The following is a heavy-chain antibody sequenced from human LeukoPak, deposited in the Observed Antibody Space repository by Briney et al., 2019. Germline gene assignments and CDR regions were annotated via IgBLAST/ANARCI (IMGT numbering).Heavy chain of an antibody. V-gene: IGHV4-31*03. J-gene: IGHJ5*02. CDR1: GGSISSGGFF. Sequence: KPSETLSLTCTVSGGSISSGGFFWSWIRQHSGKGLEWIGYFYYSGSTNYNPSLKSRVTISVDTSKNQFSLKLSSVTAADTAVYYCARGGQHEIPNWFDPWGQGTLVTVSS. D-gene: IGHD2-21*01. CDR2: FYYSGST. CDR3: ARGGQHEIPNWFDP.